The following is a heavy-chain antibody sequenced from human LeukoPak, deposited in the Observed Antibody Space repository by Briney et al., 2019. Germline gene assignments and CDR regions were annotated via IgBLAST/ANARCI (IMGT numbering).Heavy chain of an antibody. CDR2: IYYSGST. V-gene: IGHV4-39*01. D-gene: IGHD3-22*01. CDR3: ARHRWGEGSSGSNFDY. J-gene: IGHJ4*02. Sequence: SETLSLTCTVSGGSISSYYWGWIRQPPGKGLEWIGSIYYSGSTYYNPSLKSRVTISVDTSKNQFSLKLSSVTAADTAVYYCARHRWGEGSSGSNFDYWGQGTLVTVSS. CDR1: GGSISSYY.